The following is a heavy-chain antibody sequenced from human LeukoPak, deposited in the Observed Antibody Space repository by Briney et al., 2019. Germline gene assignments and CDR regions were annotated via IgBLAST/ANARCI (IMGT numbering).Heavy chain of an antibody. J-gene: IGHJ4*02. V-gene: IGHV3-74*01. CDR2: INSDGSGT. CDR1: GFTFSSYW. D-gene: IGHD3-10*01. Sequence: GGSLRLSCAAAGFTFSSYWMHWVRQAPGKGLVWVSRINSDGSGTSYADSVKGRFTISRDTAKNTLYLQMNSLRAEDTAVYYCAGRSGSYYPLSYWGQGTLVAVSS. CDR3: AGRSGSYYPLSY.